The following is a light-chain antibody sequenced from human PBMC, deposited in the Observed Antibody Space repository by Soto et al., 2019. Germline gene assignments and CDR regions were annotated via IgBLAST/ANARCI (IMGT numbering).Light chain of an antibody. Sequence: EIVLTQSPGSLSLSPGERATLSCRASQSVSSYLAWYQQKPGQAPRLLIYGASSRATGFPDRFSGSGSGKAFSLTISRLEPEDSAVYYCQQYSSPPRTFGQGTKGEIK. CDR2: GAS. CDR1: QSVSSY. J-gene: IGKJ1*01. V-gene: IGKV3-20*01. CDR3: QQYSSPPRT.